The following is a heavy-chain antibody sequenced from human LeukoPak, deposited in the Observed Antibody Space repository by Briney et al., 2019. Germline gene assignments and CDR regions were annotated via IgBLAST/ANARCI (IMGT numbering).Heavy chain of an antibody. Sequence: SQTLSLTCTVSGGSISSGGYYWSWIRQHPGKGLEWIGYIYYSGSTNYNPSLKSRVTISVDTSKNQFSLKLSSVTAADTAVYYCAREKGSRKSSYYYMDVWGKGTTVTVSS. V-gene: IGHV4-61*08. D-gene: IGHD1-26*01. CDR1: GGSISSGGYY. CDR3: AREKGSRKSSYYYMDV. CDR2: IYYSGST. J-gene: IGHJ6*03.